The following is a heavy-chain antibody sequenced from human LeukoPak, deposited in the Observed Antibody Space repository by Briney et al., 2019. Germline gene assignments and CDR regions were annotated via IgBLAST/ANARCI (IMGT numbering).Heavy chain of an antibody. CDR2: ISRSVDNT. D-gene: IGHD1-26*01. Sequence: GGSLRLSCAASGFTFSSYAMSWVRQAPGKGLEWVSGISRSVDNTYFADSVKGRFTISRDNSKNTLYLQMNSLRAEDTALYYCAKLGYSGSFYARGDAFDNWGQGTMVTVSP. J-gene: IGHJ3*02. V-gene: IGHV3-23*01. CDR1: GFTFSSYA. CDR3: AKLGYSGSFYARGDAFDN.